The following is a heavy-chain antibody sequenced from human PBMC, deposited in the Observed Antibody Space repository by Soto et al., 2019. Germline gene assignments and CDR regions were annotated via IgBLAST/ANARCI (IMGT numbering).Heavy chain of an antibody. CDR3: ARDTVYYGSESVNWFDP. CDR2: ISAYNGNT. Sequence: QVQLVQSGAEVKKPGASVKVSCKASGYTFTSYGISWVRQAPGQGLEWMGWISAYNGNTNYAQKLQGRVTMTTDTSTSTAYMELRSLRSDDTAVYYCARDTVYYGSESVNWFDPWGQGTLVTVSS. CDR1: GYTFTSYG. D-gene: IGHD3-10*01. V-gene: IGHV1-18*04. J-gene: IGHJ5*02.